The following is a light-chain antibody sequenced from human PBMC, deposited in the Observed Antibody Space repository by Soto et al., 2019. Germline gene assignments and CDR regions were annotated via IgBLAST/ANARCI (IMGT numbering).Light chain of an antibody. V-gene: IGKV1-5*01. CDR3: QQYHSYRT. J-gene: IGKJ1*01. CDR2: DAS. Sequence: DIQMTQSPSTLSASVGDRVTITCRASQSISSWLAWYQQKPGKAPKLLIYDASSLESGVPSRFSGSGSGTAFTLTISSLQPDDFATYYCQQYHSYRTFGQGTKGDIK. CDR1: QSISSW.